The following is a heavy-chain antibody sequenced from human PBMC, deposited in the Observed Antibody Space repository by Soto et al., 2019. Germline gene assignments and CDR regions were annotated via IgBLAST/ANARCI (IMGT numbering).Heavy chain of an antibody. J-gene: IGHJ4*02. CDR2: ISDNGGTT. D-gene: IGHD6-13*01. CDR1: EFTFSNYA. Sequence: PGGSLRLSCAASEFTFSNYAMSWVRQAPGKGLEWVSSISDNGGTTYYADSVKGRFTISRDNSKNTLYLQMNSLRAEDTAVYYCAKDPQQQIVYFDYWSQGTQVTVSS. V-gene: IGHV3-23*01. CDR3: AKDPQQQIVYFDY.